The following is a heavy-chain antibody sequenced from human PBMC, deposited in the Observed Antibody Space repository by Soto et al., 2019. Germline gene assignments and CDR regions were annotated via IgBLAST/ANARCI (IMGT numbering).Heavy chain of an antibody. V-gene: IGHV3-30*18. Sequence: GGSLRLSCAASGFTFSSHGMHWVRQAPGKGPEWVAVISHDGSKKYYVESVEGRFSISRDNSKSIVHLQMNNVRTEDTAVYYCAKDKGPYYDFWSGQRWFDPWGQGTLVTVSS. CDR2: ISHDGSKK. CDR3: AKDKGPYYDFWSGQRWFDP. J-gene: IGHJ5*02. D-gene: IGHD3-3*01. CDR1: GFTFSSHG.